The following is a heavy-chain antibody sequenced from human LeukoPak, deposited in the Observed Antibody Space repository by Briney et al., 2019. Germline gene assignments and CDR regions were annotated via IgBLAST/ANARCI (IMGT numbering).Heavy chain of an antibody. J-gene: IGHJ3*02. D-gene: IGHD1-26*01. V-gene: IGHV3-23*01. CDR3: AKDIWDSGSAGGYDAFDI. CDR2: ISGSGGST. CDR1: GFTVGAYE. Sequence: PGGSLRLSCAASGFTVGAYEMNWVRQAPGKGLEWVSAISGSGGSTYYADSVKGRFTISRDNSKNTLYLQMNSLRAEDTAVYYCAKDIWDSGSAGGYDAFDIWGQGTMVTVSS.